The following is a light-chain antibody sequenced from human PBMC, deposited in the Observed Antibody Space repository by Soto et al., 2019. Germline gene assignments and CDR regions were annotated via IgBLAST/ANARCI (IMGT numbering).Light chain of an antibody. J-gene: IGKJ1*01. Sequence: EIVMTQSPATLSVSPGERATLSCRASQSVGSNLAWYQQKPGHAPSLLIYGASTRATGIPARFSGSGSGTESTLTISSLQSEDFAIYFCQQYNNWPPDRTFGQGTKVEIK. CDR3: QQYNNWPPDRT. CDR1: QSVGSN. V-gene: IGKV3-15*01. CDR2: GAS.